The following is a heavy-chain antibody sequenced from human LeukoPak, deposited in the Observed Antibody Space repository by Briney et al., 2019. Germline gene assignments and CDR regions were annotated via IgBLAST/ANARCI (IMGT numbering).Heavy chain of an antibody. V-gene: IGHV3-21*01. J-gene: IGHJ4*02. Sequence: GGSLRLACAASGFTFSSYSMNWVRQAPGKGLEWVSSNSNSSSYIYYADSVKGRFTISRDNAKNSLYLQMNSLRAEDTAVYYCASSGYFDWLYHLGFHRDYWGQGTLVTVSS. CDR3: ASSGYFDWLYHLGFHRDY. D-gene: IGHD3-9*01. CDR1: GFTFSSYS. CDR2: NSNSSSYI.